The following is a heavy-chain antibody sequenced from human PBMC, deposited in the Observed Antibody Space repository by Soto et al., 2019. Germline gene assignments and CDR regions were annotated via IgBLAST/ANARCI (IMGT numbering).Heavy chain of an antibody. Sequence: TLETLSLSCTVSGGSISSYYWSWIRQPAGKGLEWIGRIYTSGSTNYNPSLKSRVTMSVDTSKNQFSLKLSSVTAADTAVYYCARGGTMVRGVIMNAFDIWGQGTMVTVSS. J-gene: IGHJ3*02. CDR3: ARGGTMVRGVIMNAFDI. D-gene: IGHD3-10*01. CDR2: IYTSGST. V-gene: IGHV4-4*07. CDR1: GGSISSYY.